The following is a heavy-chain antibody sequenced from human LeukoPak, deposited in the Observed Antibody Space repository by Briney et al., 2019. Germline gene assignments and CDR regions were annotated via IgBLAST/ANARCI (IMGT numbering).Heavy chain of an antibody. CDR1: GYTFTRYY. CDR2: INPNSGGT. Sequence: GASVKVSCKASGYTFTRYYMHWVRQAPGQGLEWMGWINPNSGGTNYAQKFRGRVTMTRDTSVTTAYLELSSLRSDDTAVYYCARAVRWDSSSAFDIWGQGTMVTVSS. D-gene: IGHD6-19*01. CDR3: ARAVRWDSSSAFDI. V-gene: IGHV1-2*02. J-gene: IGHJ3*02.